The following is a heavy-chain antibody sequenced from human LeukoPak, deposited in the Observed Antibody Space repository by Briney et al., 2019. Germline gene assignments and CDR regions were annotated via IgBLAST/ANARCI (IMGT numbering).Heavy chain of an antibody. CDR3: ARYSSGSYAFDI. V-gene: IGHV4-4*07. J-gene: IGHJ3*02. CDR1: GGSISSYY. D-gene: IGHD1-26*01. Sequence: SETLSLTCTVSGGSISSYYWSWIRQPAGKGLEWIGRMYSSGSTNYNPSLKRRVTMPVDTSKNQFSLKLSSVTAADTAVYYCARYSSGSYAFDIWGQGTMVTVSS. CDR2: MYSSGST.